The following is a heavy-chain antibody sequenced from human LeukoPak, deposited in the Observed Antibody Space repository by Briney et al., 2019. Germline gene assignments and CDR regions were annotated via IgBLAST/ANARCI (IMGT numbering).Heavy chain of an antibody. CDR2: INHSGST. CDR1: GGSSSGYY. Sequence: PSETLSLTCAVYGGSSSGYYWSWIRQPPGKGLEWIGEINHSGSTNYNPSLKSRVTISVDTSKNQFSLKLSSVTAADTAVYYCARKGGYSYGYSFDYWGQGTLVTVSS. D-gene: IGHD5-18*01. V-gene: IGHV4-34*01. CDR3: ARKGGYSYGYSFDY. J-gene: IGHJ4*02.